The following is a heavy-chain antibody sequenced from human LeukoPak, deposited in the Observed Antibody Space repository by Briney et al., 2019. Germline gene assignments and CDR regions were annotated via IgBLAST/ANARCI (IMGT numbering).Heavy chain of an antibody. Sequence: PSETLSLTCTVSGGSISSYYWSWIRQPPGKGLEWIGYIYYSGSTNYNPSLKSRVTISVDTSKNQFSLKLNSVTAADTAVYSCTRSPGYYDGSDYYDEYFQDWGQGTLVTVSS. CDR2: IYYSGST. J-gene: IGHJ1*01. V-gene: IGHV4-59*08. CDR3: TRSPGYYDGSDYYDEYFQD. D-gene: IGHD3-22*01. CDR1: GGSISSYY.